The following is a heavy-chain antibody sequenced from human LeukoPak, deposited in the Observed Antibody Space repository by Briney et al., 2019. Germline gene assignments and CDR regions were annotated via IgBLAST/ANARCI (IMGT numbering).Heavy chain of an antibody. CDR2: VFYTGET. CDR1: PGSIGGYY. J-gene: IGHJ5*02. D-gene: IGHD3-3*01. Sequence: ETLSLTCSVSPGSIGGYYWSWFRQPPGKGLEWIGYVFYTGETDYNPSLKSRVTISVDTSKNQFSLKLSSVTAADTAVYYCARVLLSNYDFWSGYSNWFDPWGQGTLVTVSS. CDR3: ARVLLSNYDFWSGYSNWFDP. V-gene: IGHV4-59*01.